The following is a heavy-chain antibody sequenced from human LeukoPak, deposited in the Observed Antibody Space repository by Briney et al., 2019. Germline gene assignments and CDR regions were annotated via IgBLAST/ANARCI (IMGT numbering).Heavy chain of an antibody. V-gene: IGHV4-59*01. J-gene: IGHJ3*02. CDR1: GASIYNYY. Sequence: SETLSLTCTVSGASIYNYYWSWIRQPPGKGLEWIGYVDYSGSTNYNPSLKSRVSMSVDTSKNQFSLKLRSVTAADTAMYYCARSRSGYSYDHAAFDIWGQGTMVTVSS. CDR3: ARSRSGYSYDHAAFDI. D-gene: IGHD5-18*01. CDR2: VDYSGST.